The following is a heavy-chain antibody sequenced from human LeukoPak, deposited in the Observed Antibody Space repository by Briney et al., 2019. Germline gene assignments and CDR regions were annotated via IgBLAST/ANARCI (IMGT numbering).Heavy chain of an antibody. Sequence: SETLSLTCTVSGGSISSSSYYWGWIRQPPGKGLEWSGCNYYSGSTYYNPSLKSRVTVSADTSKNQFSLKLSSVTAADTAVYYCARDRACSNGVCSYFDNWGQGTLVTVSS. CDR2: NYYSGST. CDR3: ARDRACSNGVCSYFDN. D-gene: IGHD2-8*01. J-gene: IGHJ4*02. CDR1: GGSISSSSYY. V-gene: IGHV4-39*01.